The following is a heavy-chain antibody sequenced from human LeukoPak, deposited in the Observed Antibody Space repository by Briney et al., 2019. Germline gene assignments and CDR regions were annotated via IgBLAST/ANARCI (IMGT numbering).Heavy chain of an antibody. D-gene: IGHD2-2*02. CDR1: GYTFTGYY. J-gene: IGHJ4*02. Sequence: ASVKVSCTASGYTFTGYYMHWVRQAPGQGLEWMGWINPNSGGTNYAQKFQGRVTMTRDTSISTAYMELSRLRSDDTAVYYCARVPMPAAIRYFDYWGQGTLVTVSS. V-gene: IGHV1-2*02. CDR3: ARVPMPAAIRYFDY. CDR2: INPNSGGT.